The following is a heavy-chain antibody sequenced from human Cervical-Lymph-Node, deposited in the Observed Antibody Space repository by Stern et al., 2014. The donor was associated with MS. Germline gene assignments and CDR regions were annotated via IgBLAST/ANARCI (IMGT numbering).Heavy chain of an antibody. J-gene: IGHJ4*02. Sequence: ESGPTLVKPTQTLTLTCTFSGFSLSSSGVGVGWIRQPPGKALEWVALIYWDDDERYSPSLRSRLTITKDTSKNQVVLTMTDMDPVDTATYYCAREVAAVVPFDYWGQGTLVTVSS. V-gene: IGHV2-5*02. D-gene: IGHD6-13*01. CDR3: AREVAAVVPFDY. CDR1: GFSLSSSGVG. CDR2: IYWDDDE.